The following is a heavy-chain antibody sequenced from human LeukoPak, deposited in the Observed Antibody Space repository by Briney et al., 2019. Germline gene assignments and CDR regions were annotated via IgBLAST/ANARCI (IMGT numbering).Heavy chain of an antibody. J-gene: IGHJ3*02. CDR3: VKDVLFAVGDAFDI. D-gene: IGHD3-10*02. CDR1: GFTFSRNG. V-gene: IGHV3-30*02. CDR2: IKRDESEK. Sequence: GGSLRLSCTASGFTFSRNGMHWVRQAPGKGLEWVAFIKRDESEKWYLNSVGGRFTISRDNSKNTLYLHMNSLSAEDTAVYYCVKDVLFAVGDAFDIWGQGTMVTVSS.